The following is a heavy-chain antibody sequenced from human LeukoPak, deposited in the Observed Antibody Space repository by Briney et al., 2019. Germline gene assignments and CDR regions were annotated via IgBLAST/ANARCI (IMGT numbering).Heavy chain of an antibody. J-gene: IGHJ4*02. CDR2: IFYTGST. CDR3: ARASFFTIFGVVTEDYFDY. D-gene: IGHD3-3*01. V-gene: IGHV4-39*01. Sequence: PSETLSLTCTVSGGSISKNEYFWGWIRQPPGKDLEWIANIFYTGSTFYNPSLRSRVTMSVDTSSNQFSLNLSSVTAADTAVYYCARASFFTIFGVVTEDYFDYWGQGTLVTVSS. CDR1: GGSISKNEYF.